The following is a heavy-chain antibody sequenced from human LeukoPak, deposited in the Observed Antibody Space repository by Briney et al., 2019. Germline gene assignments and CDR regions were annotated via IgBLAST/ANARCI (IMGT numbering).Heavy chain of an antibody. V-gene: IGHV3-21*01. Sequence: PGGSLRLSCAASGFTFSSYSMNWVRQAPGKGLEWVSSISSSSSYIYYADSVKGRFTISRDNAKNSLYLQMNSLRAEDTAVYYCARDTYDILTGYYPIDYWGQGTLVTVSS. CDR3: ARDTYDILTGYYPIDY. CDR1: GFTFSSYS. J-gene: IGHJ4*02. D-gene: IGHD3-9*01. CDR2: ISSSSSYI.